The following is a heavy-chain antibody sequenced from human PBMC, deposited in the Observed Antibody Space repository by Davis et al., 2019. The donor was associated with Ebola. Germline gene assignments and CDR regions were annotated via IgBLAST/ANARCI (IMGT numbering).Heavy chain of an antibody. CDR2: ISAYNGNT. CDR1: GYTFTSYG. D-gene: IGHD3-10*01. Sequence: AASVKVSCKASGYTFTSYGITWVRQAPGQGLEWMGWISAYNGNTNYAQKLQGRVTMTTDTSTSTAYMELRSLRSDDTAVYYCARDSYYYYGSGSYYRNFDYWGQGTLVTVSS. J-gene: IGHJ4*02. CDR3: ARDSYYYYGSGSYYRNFDY. V-gene: IGHV1-18*01.